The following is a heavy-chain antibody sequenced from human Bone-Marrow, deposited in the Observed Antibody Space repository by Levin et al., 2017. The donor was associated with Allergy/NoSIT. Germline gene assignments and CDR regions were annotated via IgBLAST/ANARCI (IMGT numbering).Heavy chain of an antibody. CDR1: GASISTYY. CDR3: ARSSKGHYDAFDI. CDR2: ISNTGSA. D-gene: IGHD6-6*01. V-gene: IGHV4-59*01. Sequence: SETLSLTCIVSGASISTYYWSWIRQPSGKGLEWIGYISNTGSATYNPSLKSRLPISVDTSTNHFSLKLSSVTTVDTDVYYCARSSKGHYDAFDIWGQGTMVTVSS. J-gene: IGHJ3*02.